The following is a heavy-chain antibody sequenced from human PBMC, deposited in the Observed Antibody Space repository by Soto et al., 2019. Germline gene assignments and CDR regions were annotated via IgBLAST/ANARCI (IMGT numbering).Heavy chain of an antibody. CDR3: ARDGDPRRSVHFDY. D-gene: IGHD2-21*02. CDR1: GFTFGSYS. V-gene: IGHV3-48*01. Sequence: EVQLVESGGGLIQPGGSLRLSCAASGFTFGSYSLNWVRQAPGKGLEWVSYISSSSSSIYYADSVKGRFTISRDNAKNSLYLQMNSLRAGDTAVYFCARDGDPRRSVHFDYWGQGTPVTVSS. J-gene: IGHJ4*02. CDR2: ISSSSSSI.